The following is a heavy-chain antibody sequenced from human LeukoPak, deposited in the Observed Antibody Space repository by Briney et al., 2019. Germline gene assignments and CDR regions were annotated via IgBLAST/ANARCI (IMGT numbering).Heavy chain of an antibody. CDR2: FDAEDGER. D-gene: IGHD2-21*02. CDR1: GYSLTELS. Sequence: ASEKVSCTVSGYSLTELSMHWVRKAPGKGLEWMGGFDAEDGERIYAQTFQGRVTMTEDTSTDTAYMELSSLRSEDTVVYYCATMRAYCGGDCQFFDYWGQETLVTVSS. V-gene: IGHV1-24*01. J-gene: IGHJ4*02. CDR3: ATMRAYCGGDCQFFDY.